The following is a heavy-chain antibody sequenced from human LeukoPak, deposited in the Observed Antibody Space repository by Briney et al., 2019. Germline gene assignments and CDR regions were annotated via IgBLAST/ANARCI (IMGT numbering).Heavy chain of an antibody. D-gene: IGHD2-2*01. Sequence: PGGSLRLSCAASGFTFSSYAMSWVRQAPGKGLEWVSAISGSGDTTYYADSVKGRFTISRDNSKNTLYLQMNSLRPEDTAVYYCAKVGARGCSSSTCFIYWGQGTLVTVSS. CDR3: AKVGARGCSSSTCFIY. J-gene: IGHJ4*02. V-gene: IGHV3-23*01. CDR2: ISGSGDTT. CDR1: GFTFSSYA.